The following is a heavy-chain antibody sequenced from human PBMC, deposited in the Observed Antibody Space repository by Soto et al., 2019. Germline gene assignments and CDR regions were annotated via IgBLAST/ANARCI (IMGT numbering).Heavy chain of an antibody. CDR1: GFTFSSYS. CDR2: ISSSSSYI. J-gene: IGHJ4*02. V-gene: IGHV3-21*01. Sequence: EVQLVESGGGLVKPGGSLRLSCAASGFTFSSYSMNWVRQAPGKGLEWVSSISSSSSYIYYADSVKGRLTISRDNAKNSLYPQMNSLRAEDTAVYYCARGALDFDYWGQGTLVTVSS. CDR3: ARGALDFDY.